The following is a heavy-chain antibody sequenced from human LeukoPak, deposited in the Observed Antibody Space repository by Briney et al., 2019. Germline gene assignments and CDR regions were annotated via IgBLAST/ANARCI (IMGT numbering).Heavy chain of an antibody. CDR3: ARGPRNDP. Sequence: SVKVSCKTYRYPLTTYEINWVRQGAGQGLEWMGWVHPDTGYADYAQKFQGRVTMTSDTSISTAYVELSSLRSDDTAVYFCARGPRNDPWGQGTLVTVSS. V-gene: IGHV1-8*01. CDR1: RYPLTTYE. D-gene: IGHD1-14*01. CDR2: VHPDTGYA. J-gene: IGHJ5*02.